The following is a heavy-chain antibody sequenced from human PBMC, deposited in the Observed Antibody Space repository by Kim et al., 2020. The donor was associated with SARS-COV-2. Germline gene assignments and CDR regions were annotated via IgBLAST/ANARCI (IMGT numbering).Heavy chain of an antibody. D-gene: IGHD1-26*01. V-gene: IGHV3-30*02. J-gene: IGHJ6*02. CDR3: AKDRVGARRYYYYYGMDV. Sequence: KGRFTISRDNSKNTLYLQMNSLRAEDTAVYYCAKDRVGARRYYYYYGMDVWGQGTTVTVSS.